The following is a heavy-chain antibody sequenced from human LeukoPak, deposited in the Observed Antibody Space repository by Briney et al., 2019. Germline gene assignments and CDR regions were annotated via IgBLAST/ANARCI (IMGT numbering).Heavy chain of an antibody. V-gene: IGHV1-18*01. CDR3: ARDTDSGYDSPYYYYGMDV. Sequence: ASVKVSCKASGYTFTSYGISWVRQAPGQVREWMGWISAYNGNTNYAQKLQGRVTMTTDTSTSTAYMELRSLRSDDTAVYYCARDTDSGYDSPYYYYGMDVWGQGTTVTVSS. CDR1: GYTFTSYG. D-gene: IGHD5-12*01. CDR2: ISAYNGNT. J-gene: IGHJ6*02.